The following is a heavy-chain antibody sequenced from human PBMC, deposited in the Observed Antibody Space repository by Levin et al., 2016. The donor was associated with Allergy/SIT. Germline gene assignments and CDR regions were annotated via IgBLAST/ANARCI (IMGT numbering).Heavy chain of an antibody. CDR2: ISSSSGYI. D-gene: IGHD4-23*01. V-gene: IGHV3-21*01. CDR3: ARFPYGGNFLDY. Sequence: GESLKISCAASGFTFTTYAMSWVRQAPGKGLEWVSSISSSSGYIYYADSLKGRFTISRDNAKNSLYLQMNSLRAEDTAMYYCARFPYGGNFLDYWGQGTLVTVSS. CDR1: GFTFTTYA. J-gene: IGHJ4*02.